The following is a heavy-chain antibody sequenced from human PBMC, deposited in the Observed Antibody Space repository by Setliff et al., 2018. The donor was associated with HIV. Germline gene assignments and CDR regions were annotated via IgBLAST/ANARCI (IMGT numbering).Heavy chain of an antibody. CDR3: VRGVQSPPHYSYYYMDV. V-gene: IGHV1-69*02. CDR1: RSTFNSHT. J-gene: IGHJ6*03. D-gene: IGHD3-3*01. Sequence: ASVKVSCKASRSTFNSHTINWVRQAPGQGLDWMGRIIPILGVANYAQRFQGKVTITADKSTSTAYMELTSLRFDDTAMYYCVRGVQSPPHYSYYYMDVWGEGTMVPSP. CDR2: IIPILGVA.